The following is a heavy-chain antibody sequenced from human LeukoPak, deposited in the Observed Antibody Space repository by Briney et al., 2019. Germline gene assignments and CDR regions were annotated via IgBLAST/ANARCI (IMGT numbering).Heavy chain of an antibody. CDR2: ISPSGGGT. V-gene: IGHV3-23*01. Sequence: GGSLRLSCAASGFTFRNHGMNWVRQAPGKGLEWVSGISPSGGGTYYADSVKGRFTISRDDSKNTLSLQMNSLRVEDTALYYCAQDIAWGAFEYWGQGTLVTVSS. D-gene: IGHD7-27*01. CDR1: GFTFRNHG. CDR3: AQDIAWGAFEY. J-gene: IGHJ4*02.